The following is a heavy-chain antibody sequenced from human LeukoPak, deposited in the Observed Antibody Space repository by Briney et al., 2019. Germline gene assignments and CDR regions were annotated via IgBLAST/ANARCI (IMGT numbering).Heavy chain of an antibody. J-gene: IGHJ6*04. V-gene: IGHV1-69*01. Sequence: GSSVTVSCKASGGTFSSYAISWVRQAPGQGLEWMGGIIPIFGTANYAQKFQGRVTITADESTSTAYMELSSLRSEDTAVYYCARSDLGYCSSTSCYASEGYYYYGMDVWGKGTTVTVSS. CDR3: ARSDLGYCSSTSCYASEGYYYYGMDV. D-gene: IGHD2-2*01. CDR1: GGTFSSYA. CDR2: IIPIFGTA.